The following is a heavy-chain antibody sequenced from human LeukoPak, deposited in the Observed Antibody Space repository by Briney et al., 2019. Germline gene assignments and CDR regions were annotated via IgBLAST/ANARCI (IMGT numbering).Heavy chain of an antibody. CDR3: ARGSGSLRAFDI. Sequence: SVKVXXKASGGTFSSYAISWVRQAPGQGLEWMGGIIPIFGTANYAQKFQGRVTITADKSTSTAYMELSSLRSDDTAVYYCARGSGSLRAFDIWGQGTMVTVSS. D-gene: IGHD3-10*01. CDR1: GGTFSSYA. V-gene: IGHV1-69*06. CDR2: IIPIFGTA. J-gene: IGHJ3*02.